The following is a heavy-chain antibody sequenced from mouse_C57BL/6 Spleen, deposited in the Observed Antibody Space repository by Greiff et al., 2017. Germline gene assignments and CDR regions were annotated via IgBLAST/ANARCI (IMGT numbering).Heavy chain of an antibody. CDR2: IDPETGGT. J-gene: IGHJ4*01. V-gene: IGHV1-15*01. CDR1: GYTFTDYE. D-gene: IGHD3-1*01. CDR3: TRGGLYEAMDY. Sequence: VQLQQSGAELVRPGASVTLSCKASGYTFTDYEMHWVKQTPVHGLEWIGAIDPETGGTAYNQKFEGKAILTADKSSSTAYMELRSLTSEDSAVYYCTRGGLYEAMDYWGQGTSVTVSS.